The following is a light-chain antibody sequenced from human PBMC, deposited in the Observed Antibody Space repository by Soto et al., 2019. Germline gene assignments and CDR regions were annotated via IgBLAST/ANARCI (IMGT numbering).Light chain of an antibody. J-gene: IGKJ5*01. Sequence: IQLTQSPSALSASVVGRVTITCRASQSISTNLNWYHQKPGKAPDLLIYAASRLQSGVPSRFSGSGSGTDFSLTITGLQPEDFATYYCPKNYSIPINCGQGTRREIK. CDR1: QSISTN. CDR3: PKNYSIPIN. CDR2: AAS. V-gene: IGKV1-39*01.